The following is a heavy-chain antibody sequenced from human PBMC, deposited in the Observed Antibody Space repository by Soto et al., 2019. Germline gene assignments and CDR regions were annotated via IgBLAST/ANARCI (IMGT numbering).Heavy chain of an antibody. CDR3: ARDLFGSWTIDY. CDR2: INPIDGSI. V-gene: IGHV1-46*01. CDR1: GYNFVSNH. Sequence: QVQLVQSGAAVREPGASVKVSCKTSGYNFVSNHIHWVRQTPAQGLEWMGIINPIDGSISYAQKFRGRVTVTSDTPTSLVYMELRGLTPADTAVYFCARDLFGSWTIDYWGPGTLVTVSS. D-gene: IGHD6-13*01. J-gene: IGHJ4*02.